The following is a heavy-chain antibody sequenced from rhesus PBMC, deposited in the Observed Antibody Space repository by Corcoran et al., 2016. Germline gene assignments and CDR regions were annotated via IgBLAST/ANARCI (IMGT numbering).Heavy chain of an antibody. Sequence: QLQLQESGPGLVKPSETLSLTCAVSGGSISSSYWSWIRQAPGKGLVGIGYIYGRSSSTNSNPSLKSRVTLSVDTSKNQLSLKLSSVTAADTAVYYCARENPTFDYWGQGVLVTVSS. J-gene: IGHJ4*01. V-gene: IGHV4-169*02. CDR3: ARENPTFDY. CDR2: IYGRSSST. CDR1: GGSISSSY.